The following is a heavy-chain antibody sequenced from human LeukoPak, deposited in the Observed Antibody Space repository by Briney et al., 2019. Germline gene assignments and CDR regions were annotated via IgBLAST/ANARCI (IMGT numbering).Heavy chain of an antibody. D-gene: IGHD2-2*02. CDR1: GYTFTSYY. V-gene: IGHV1-46*01. J-gene: IGHJ6*03. CDR3: AREYCSSTSCYTGTHMDV. CDR2: INPSGGST. Sequence: GASVKVSCKASGYTFTSYYMHWVRQAPGQGLEWMGIINPSGGSTSYAQKFQGRVTMTRDMSMSTVYMELSSLRSEDTAVYYCAREYCSSTSCYTGTHMDVWGKGTTVTVSS.